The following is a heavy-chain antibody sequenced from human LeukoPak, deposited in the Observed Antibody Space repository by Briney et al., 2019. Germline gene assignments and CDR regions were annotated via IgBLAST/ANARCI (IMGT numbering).Heavy chain of an antibody. V-gene: IGHV3-23*01. CDR2: ISGGGDNT. J-gene: IGHJ4*02. CDR3: AKERGSLPAGQNRFDY. Sequence: GGSLRLSCAASGFTFSSYAVSWVGQAPGKGLDRVSAISGGGDNTYYADSVRGRFTISRDNSKNTLYLHMNSLRAEDTAVYYCAKERGSLPAGQNRFDYWGQGTLVTVSS. CDR1: GFTFSSYA. D-gene: IGHD2-2*01.